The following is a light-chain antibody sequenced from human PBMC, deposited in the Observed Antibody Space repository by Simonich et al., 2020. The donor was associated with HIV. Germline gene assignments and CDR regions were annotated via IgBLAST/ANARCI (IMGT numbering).Light chain of an antibody. Sequence: DIQMTQSPSSLSASVGDRVTITCRTSQSISSYLNWYQHKPGKAPKLLIYAASSLQSGVPSRFSGSGSGTDFTLTISSLQPEDFATYSCQQSYSTPYTFGQGTKLEIK. J-gene: IGKJ2*01. V-gene: IGKV1-39*01. CDR2: AAS. CDR1: QSISSY. CDR3: QQSYSTPYT.